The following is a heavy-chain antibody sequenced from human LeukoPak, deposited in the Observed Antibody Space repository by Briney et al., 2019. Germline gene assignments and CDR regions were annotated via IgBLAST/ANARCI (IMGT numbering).Heavy chain of an antibody. CDR3: ARVLRDGHNDPFDN. CDR1: GGSISSSSYF. CDR2: VFYTGDT. D-gene: IGHD5-24*01. J-gene: IGHJ3*02. Sequence: SETLSLTCTVSGGSISSSSYFWGWIRQPPEKGLEWIGSVFYTGDTYYSPSLKSRVTLSVDTSKNHFSLRLTSVTAADAAVYYCARVLRDGHNDPFDNWGQGTLVTVSA. V-gene: IGHV4-39*01.